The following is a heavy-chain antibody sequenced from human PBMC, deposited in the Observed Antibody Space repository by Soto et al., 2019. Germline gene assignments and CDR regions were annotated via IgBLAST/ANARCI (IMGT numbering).Heavy chain of an antibody. CDR1: GFTVSSNS. CDR3: ARDRSIGDYYYYGMDV. Sequence: EVQLVETGGGLIQPGGSRRLSCAASGFTVSSNSMSWVRQAPGKGLEWVSVIYSGGSTYYADSVKGRFTIPRDNSKNTLYLQMNSLSAEDTAVYYCARDRSIGDYYYYGMDVWGQGTTVTVSS. J-gene: IGHJ6*02. CDR2: IYSGGST. D-gene: IGHD3-16*01. V-gene: IGHV3-53*02.